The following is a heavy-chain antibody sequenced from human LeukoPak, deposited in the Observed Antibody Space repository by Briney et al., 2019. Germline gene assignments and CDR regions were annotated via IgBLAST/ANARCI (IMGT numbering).Heavy chain of an antibody. CDR1: GYTFTSYG. J-gene: IGHJ4*02. CDR3: AREIAAAGTNYFDY. D-gene: IGHD6-13*01. CDR2: ISAYNGST. Sequence: ASVKVSCKASGYTFTSYGISWVRQAPGQGLEWMGWISAYNGSTNYAQKLQGRVTMTTDTSTSTAYMELRSLRSDDTAVYYCAREIAAAGTNYFDYWGQGTLVTVSS. V-gene: IGHV1-18*01.